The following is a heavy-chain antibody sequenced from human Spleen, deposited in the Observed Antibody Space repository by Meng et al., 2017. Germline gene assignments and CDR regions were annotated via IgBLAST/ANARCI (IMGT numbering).Heavy chain of an antibody. V-gene: IGHV4-38-2*02. Sequence: GSLRLSCTVSSFSISSGYYWGWSRQAPGKGREWIGSIYHSGSTFYNPSLESGAAIAVDTSRNQSSLWLSSVTAAATAVYYCARVLGWVRVGPILYFDYWGQGTLVTVSS. CDR1: SFSISSGYY. CDR3: ARVLGWVRVGPILYFDY. J-gene: IGHJ4*02. CDR2: IYHSGST. D-gene: IGHD3-16*01.